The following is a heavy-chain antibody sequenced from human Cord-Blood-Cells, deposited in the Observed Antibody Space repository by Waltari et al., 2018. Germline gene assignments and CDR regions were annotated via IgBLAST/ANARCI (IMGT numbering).Heavy chain of an antibody. D-gene: IGHD1-26*01. J-gene: IGHJ3*02. V-gene: IGHV4-4*02. CDR3: ARGPYVGAADAFDI. CDR1: GGSISSSNW. Sequence: QVQLQESGPGLVKPSGTLSLTCAVSGGSISSSNWWSWVRQPPGKGLEWIGEIYHRGSTNYNPSRKSRVTIPGDKAKSQVSRKLGSVTAADTAVYYCARGPYVGAADAFDIWGQGTMVTVSS. CDR2: IYHRGST.